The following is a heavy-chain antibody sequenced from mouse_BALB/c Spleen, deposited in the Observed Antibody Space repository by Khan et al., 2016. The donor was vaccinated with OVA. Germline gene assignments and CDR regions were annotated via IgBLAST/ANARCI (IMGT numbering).Heavy chain of an antibody. J-gene: IGHJ3*01. CDR1: GYSITSDYA. CDR2: INYSGAT. CDR3: ARWFTY. V-gene: IGHV3-2*02. Sequence: EVQLQESGPGLVKPSQSLSLTCTVTGYSITSDYAWNWIRQFPGNKLEWMGYINYSGATSYPPSLKSRISISRDTSKNQFFLQFNSVTTEDSATYYCARWFTYWGQGTLVTVS.